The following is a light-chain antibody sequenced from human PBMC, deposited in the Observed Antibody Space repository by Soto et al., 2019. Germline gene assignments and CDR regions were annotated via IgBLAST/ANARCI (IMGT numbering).Light chain of an antibody. J-gene: IGKJ4*01. Sequence: DIQMTQSPSSLSASVGDRVTNTCQASQDISNYLNWYQQKPGKAPKLLIYDASNLETGVPSRFSGSGSGTDFTFTISSLQPEDIATYYCQQYDNLPTFGGGTKVDI. CDR3: QQYDNLPT. CDR2: DAS. V-gene: IGKV1-33*01. CDR1: QDISNY.